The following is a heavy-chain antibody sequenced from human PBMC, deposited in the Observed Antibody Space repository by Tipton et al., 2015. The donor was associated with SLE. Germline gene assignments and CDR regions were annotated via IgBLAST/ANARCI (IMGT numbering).Heavy chain of an antibody. V-gene: IGHV3-7*01. CDR2: INQDGRKT. J-gene: IGHJ4*02. CDR1: GFIFTSYW. D-gene: IGHD3-10*01. CDR3: ARDRTSSWFGDSYYYFDS. Sequence: SLRLSCTASGFIFTSYWMTWVRQAPGKEPEWVANINQDGRKTDYMASAKGRFTISRDTAKNSVFLQMNNLRAEDTAVYYCARDRTSSWFGDSYYYFDSWGQGTLVTVSS.